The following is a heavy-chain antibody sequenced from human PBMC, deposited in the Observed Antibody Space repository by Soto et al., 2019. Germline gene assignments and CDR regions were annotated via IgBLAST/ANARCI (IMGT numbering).Heavy chain of an antibody. CDR2: INHSGST. J-gene: IGHJ4*02. Sequence: SETLSLTCAVYGGSFSGYYWSWIRQPPGKGLEWIGEINHSGSTNYNPSLKSRVTISVDTSKNQFSLKLSSVTAADTAVYYCARGGLRYFDWRPTGGFDYWGQGTLVTVSS. D-gene: IGHD3-9*01. CDR3: ARGGLRYFDWRPTGGFDY. V-gene: IGHV4-34*01. CDR1: GGSFSGYY.